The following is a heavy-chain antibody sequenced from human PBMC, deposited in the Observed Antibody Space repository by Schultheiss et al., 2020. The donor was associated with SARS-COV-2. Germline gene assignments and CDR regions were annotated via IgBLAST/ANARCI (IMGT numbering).Heavy chain of an antibody. CDR3: AKFYPIFDGYDYVFDY. J-gene: IGHJ4*02. CDR1: GFTFSSYG. D-gene: IGHD5-12*01. CDR2: IWYDGSNK. V-gene: IGHV3-33*06. Sequence: GGSLRLSCAASGFTFSSYGMHWVRQAPGKGLEWVAVIWYDGSNKYYADSVKGRFTISRDNSKNTLYLQMNSLRAEDTAVYYCAKFYPIFDGYDYVFDYWGQGTLVTVSS.